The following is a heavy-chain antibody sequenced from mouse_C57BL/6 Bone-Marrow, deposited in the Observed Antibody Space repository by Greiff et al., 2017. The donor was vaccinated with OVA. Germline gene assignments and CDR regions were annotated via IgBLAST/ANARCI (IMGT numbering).Heavy chain of an antibody. CDR2: IDPSDSYT. J-gene: IGHJ2*01. Sequence: QVQLQQPGAELVMPGASVKLSCKASGYTFTSYWMHWVKQRPGQGLEWIGEIDPSDSYTNYNQKFKGKSTLTVDKSSSTAYMQLSSLTSEDSAVEYCARFHYGYGPYYFDYWGQGTTLTVSS. D-gene: IGHD2-2*01. CDR1: GYTFTSYW. CDR3: ARFHYGYGPYYFDY. V-gene: IGHV1-69*01.